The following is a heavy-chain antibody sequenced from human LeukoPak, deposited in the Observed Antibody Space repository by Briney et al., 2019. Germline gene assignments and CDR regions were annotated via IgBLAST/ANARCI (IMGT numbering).Heavy chain of an antibody. D-gene: IGHD2-15*01. V-gene: IGHV3-21*01. J-gene: IGHJ5*02. CDR1: GFTFSSYS. CDR3: ARARGDDIVVVVESFGWFDP. Sequence: PGGSLRLSCAASGFTFSSYSMNWVRQAPGKGLEWFSSISSSSSYIYYADSVKGRFTISRDNAKNSLYLQMNSLRAEDTAVYYCARARGDDIVVVVESFGWFDPWGQGTLVTVSS. CDR2: ISSSSSYI.